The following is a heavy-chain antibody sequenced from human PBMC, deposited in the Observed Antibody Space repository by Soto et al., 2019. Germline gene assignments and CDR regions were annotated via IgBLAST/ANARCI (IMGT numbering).Heavy chain of an antibody. Sequence: PSETLSLTCIVSGSSISSSGYYWGWIRQPPGKGLEWIASMYYNVGTYYNPSLKSRVTISVDTSANQFSLKLSSVTAADTAVYYCARHSGYYGSGYYYVQHFDYWGQGTLVTVSS. CDR2: MYYNVGT. J-gene: IGHJ4*02. CDR1: GSSISSSGYY. V-gene: IGHV4-39*01. D-gene: IGHD3-22*01. CDR3: ARHSGYYGSGYYYVQHFDY.